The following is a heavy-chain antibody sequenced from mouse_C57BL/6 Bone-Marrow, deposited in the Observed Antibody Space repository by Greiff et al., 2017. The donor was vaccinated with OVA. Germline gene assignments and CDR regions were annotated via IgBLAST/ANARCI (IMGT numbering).Heavy chain of an antibody. CDR1: GYTFTSYW. Sequence: VQLQQSGPELVRPGSSVKLSCKASGYTFTSYWMHWVKQRPIQGLEWIGNIDPSDSETHYNQKFKDKATLTVDKSSSTAYMQLSSLTSEDSAVYYCARGYDGYYLYYYAMDYWGQGTSVTVSS. D-gene: IGHD2-3*01. J-gene: IGHJ4*01. CDR2: IDPSDSET. CDR3: ARGYDGYYLYYYAMDY. V-gene: IGHV1-52*01.